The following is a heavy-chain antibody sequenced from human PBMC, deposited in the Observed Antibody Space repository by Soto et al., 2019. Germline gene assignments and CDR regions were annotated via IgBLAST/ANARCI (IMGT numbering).Heavy chain of an antibody. V-gene: IGHV3-30-3*01. D-gene: IGHD3-22*01. CDR1: GFTFSSYD. CDR3: ARDEGPYDSSGSDLDS. CDR2: VSYDGSNK. J-gene: IGHJ4*02. Sequence: PGGSRRLACAASGFTFSSYDMHWVRQAPGKGLEWVAVVSYDGSNKYYGDSVKGRFTISSLNSKNTMYLQRNSLRAEXAGAYYCARDEGPYDSSGSDLDSCAPRTLLPVSP.